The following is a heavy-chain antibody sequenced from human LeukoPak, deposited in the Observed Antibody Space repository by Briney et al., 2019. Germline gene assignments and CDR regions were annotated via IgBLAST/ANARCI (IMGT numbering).Heavy chain of an antibody. D-gene: IGHD6-19*01. V-gene: IGHV3-30-3*01. CDR2: ISYDGSNK. Sequence: PGGSLRLSCAASGFTFSSYAMHWVRQAPGKGLEWVAVISYDGSNKYYADSVKGRFTISRDNSKNTLYLQMNSLRAEDTAVYYCARDRLSGWYGGDHFDYWGQGTLVTVSS. CDR1: GFTFSSYA. CDR3: ARDRLSGWYGGDHFDY. J-gene: IGHJ4*02.